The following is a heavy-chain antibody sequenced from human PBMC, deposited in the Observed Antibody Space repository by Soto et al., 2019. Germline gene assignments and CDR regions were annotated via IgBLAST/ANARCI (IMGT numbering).Heavy chain of an antibody. CDR3: ASYYGGMDV. J-gene: IGHJ6*02. D-gene: IGHD3-22*01. CDR2: IYYTGST. V-gene: IGHV4-59*01. Sequence: PSETLSLTCTVSGGSIRSSYWTWIRQPPGKGLEWIGYIYYTGSTNYNPSLKSQVTIPVDMSKNQFSLRLSSVTAADTAVYYCASYYGGMDVWGQGTTVTVSS. CDR1: GGSIRSSY.